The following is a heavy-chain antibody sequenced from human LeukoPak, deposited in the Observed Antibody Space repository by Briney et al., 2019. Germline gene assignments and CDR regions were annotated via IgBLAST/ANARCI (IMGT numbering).Heavy chain of an antibody. Sequence: ASVKVSCKASGYTFTSYDINWARQATGQGLEWMGWMNPNSGNTGYAQKFQGRVTMTRNTSISTAYMELSSLRSEDTAVYYCARADIVVVPAAMRDYYYYYYMDVWGKGTTVTVSS. CDR3: ARADIVVVPAAMRDYYYYYYMDV. J-gene: IGHJ6*03. CDR1: GYTFTSYD. D-gene: IGHD2-2*01. V-gene: IGHV1-8*01. CDR2: MNPNSGNT.